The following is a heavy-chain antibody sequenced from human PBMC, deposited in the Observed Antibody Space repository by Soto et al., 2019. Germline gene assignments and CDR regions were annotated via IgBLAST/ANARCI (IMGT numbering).Heavy chain of an antibody. J-gene: IGHJ4*02. D-gene: IGHD6-19*01. CDR1: GYTFTGYA. CDR2: INAGNGNT. V-gene: IGHV1-3*05. Sequence: QVQLVQSGAEEKKPGASVKVSCKASGYTFTGYAMHWVRQAPGQRLEWMGWINAGNGNTKYSQKFQGRVTITNDTYAGTAYMELSSLRSEGTAVYYCARAVAVAADFDYWGQGTLVTVSS. CDR3: ARAVAVAADFDY.